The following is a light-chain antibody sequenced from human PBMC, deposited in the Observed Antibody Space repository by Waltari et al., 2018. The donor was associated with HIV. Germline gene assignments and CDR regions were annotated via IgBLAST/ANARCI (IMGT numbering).Light chain of an antibody. CDR3: QVWDSSDHVV. J-gene: IGLJ2*01. CDR2: DDT. V-gene: IGLV3-21*02. CDR1: NIGRKN. Sequence: SYVLTQPPSVSVAPGQTARITCGGHNIGRKNGHWYQQKPGQAPVVVVYDDTDRPSGIPERFSGSNSGNTATLTISRVEAGDEADYHCQVWDSSDHVVFGGGTKLTVL.